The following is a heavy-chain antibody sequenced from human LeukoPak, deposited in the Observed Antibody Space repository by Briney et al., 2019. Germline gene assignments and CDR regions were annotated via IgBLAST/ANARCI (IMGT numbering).Heavy chain of an antibody. CDR1: GGTFSSYA. V-gene: IGHV1-69*05. CDR2: IIPIFGTA. D-gene: IGHD3-22*01. Sequence: SVKVSCKASGGTFSSYAISWVRQAPGQGLEWMGGIIPIFGTANYAQKFQGRVTITTDESTSTAYMELSSLRSEDTAVYYCARVGYYDSSGYYSFDYWGQGTLVTVSP. CDR3: ARVGYYDSSGYYSFDY. J-gene: IGHJ4*02.